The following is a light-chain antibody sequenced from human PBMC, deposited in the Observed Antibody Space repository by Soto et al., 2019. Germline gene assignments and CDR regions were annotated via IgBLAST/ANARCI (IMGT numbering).Light chain of an antibody. J-gene: IGKJ5*01. CDR2: KIS. CDR3: MQGTHWPLT. CDR1: QSLVYSDGNTY. Sequence: SQSLVYSDGNTYLTWFQQRPGQSPRRLIYKISDRDSGVPDRFSGSGSATDFTLKISRVEAEDVGVYYCMQGTHWPLTFGQGTRLEIK. V-gene: IGKV2-30*01.